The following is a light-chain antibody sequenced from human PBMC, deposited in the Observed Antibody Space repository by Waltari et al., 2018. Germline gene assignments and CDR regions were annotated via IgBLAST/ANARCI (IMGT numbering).Light chain of an antibody. V-gene: IGKV1-5*03. CDR1: QSISIW. Sequence: DIQMTQSPSTLPASVGARVPITCRASQSISIWLAWYQQKPGKAPKLLIYKASSLESGVPSRFSGSGYGTEFTLTISSLQPDDFATYYCQQYNSYSYTFGQGTKLEIK. J-gene: IGKJ2*01. CDR3: QQYNSYSYT. CDR2: KAS.